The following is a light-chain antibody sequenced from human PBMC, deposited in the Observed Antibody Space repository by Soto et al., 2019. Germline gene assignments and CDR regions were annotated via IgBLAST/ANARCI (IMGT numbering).Light chain of an antibody. V-gene: IGLV2-14*01. CDR1: SSDVGGYNY. Sequence: QSALTQPASVSGSPGQSITISCTGTSSDVGGYNYVSWYQQHPGKAPKLMIYDVSNRPSGVSNRFSGSKSGNTASLTISGLKAEDEADYCCSSYTSSSTPVFGGGTKLTVL. CDR2: DVS. CDR3: SSYTSSSTPV. J-gene: IGLJ2*01.